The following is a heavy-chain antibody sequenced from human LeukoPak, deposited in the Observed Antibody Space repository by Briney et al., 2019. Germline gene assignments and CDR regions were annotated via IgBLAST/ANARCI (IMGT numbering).Heavy chain of an antibody. CDR3: ARLPKTTCFDY. J-gene: IGHJ4*02. V-gene: IGHV3-53*01. CDR1: GFTVNSNY. Sequence: PGGSLRLSCAASGFTVNSNYMSWVRQAPGKGLEWVSVIYTDGTKDYADSVKGRFTISRDNSKNTLFLQMNSLRAEDTAVYYCARLPKTTCFDYWGQGTLVTVSS. D-gene: IGHD4-11*01. CDR2: IYTDGTK.